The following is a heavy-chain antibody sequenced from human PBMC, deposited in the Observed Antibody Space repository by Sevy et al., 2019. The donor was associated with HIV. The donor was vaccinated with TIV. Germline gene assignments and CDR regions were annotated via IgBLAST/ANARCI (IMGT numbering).Heavy chain of an antibody. J-gene: IGHJ4*02. CDR3: AKPRDYGGNSDYFDF. CDR1: GFTFSSYA. CDR2: ISGSGGST. Sequence: GGSLRLSCAASGFTFSSYAMSWVRQAPGKGLEWVSAISGSGGSTYYADSVKGRFTISRDNSKNTLYLQMNSLRAEDTAVYYCAKPRDYGGNSDYFDFWGQGTLVTVSS. D-gene: IGHD4-17*01. V-gene: IGHV3-23*01.